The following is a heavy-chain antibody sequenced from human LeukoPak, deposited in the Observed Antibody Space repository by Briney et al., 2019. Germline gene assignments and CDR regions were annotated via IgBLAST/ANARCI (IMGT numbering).Heavy chain of an antibody. CDR3: ARSRSRSSYYYYYMDV. CDR2: IIPIFGTA. D-gene: IGHD6-6*01. V-gene: IGHV1-69*13. CDR1: GGTFSSYA. J-gene: IGHJ6*03. Sequence: ASVKVSCKASGGTFSSYAISWVRQAPGQGLEWMGGIIPIFGTANYAQKFQGRVTITADESTSTAYMELSSLRSEDTAVYYCARSRSRSSYYYYYMDVWGKGTTVTVSS.